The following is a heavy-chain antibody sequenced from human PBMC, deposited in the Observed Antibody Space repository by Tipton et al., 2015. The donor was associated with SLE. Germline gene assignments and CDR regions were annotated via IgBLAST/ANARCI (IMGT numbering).Heavy chain of an antibody. CDR1: RGSFSGYY. D-gene: IGHD1-26*01. CDR3: ARPRIVGATSPFNY. CDR2: INHSGST. Sequence: TLSLTCAVYRGSFSGYYWNWIRQPPGKGLEWIGEINHSGSTNYNPSLKSRVTISVDTSKNQFSLKLSSVTAADTAVYYCARPRIVGATSPFNYWGQGTLVTVSS. V-gene: IGHV4-34*01. J-gene: IGHJ4*02.